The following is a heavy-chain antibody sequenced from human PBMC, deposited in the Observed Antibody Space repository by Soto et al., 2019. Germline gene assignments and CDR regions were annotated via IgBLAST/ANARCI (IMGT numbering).Heavy chain of an antibody. Sequence: SETLSLTCTVSGGSISSGGYYWSWIRQHPGKGLEWIGYIYYSGSTYYNPSLKSRVTISVDTSKNQFSLKLSSVTAADTAVYYCARALAHCSGGSCHLFDYWGQGTLVTVSS. D-gene: IGHD2-15*01. CDR3: ARALAHCSGGSCHLFDY. J-gene: IGHJ4*02. CDR2: IYYSGST. V-gene: IGHV4-31*03. CDR1: GGSISSGGYY.